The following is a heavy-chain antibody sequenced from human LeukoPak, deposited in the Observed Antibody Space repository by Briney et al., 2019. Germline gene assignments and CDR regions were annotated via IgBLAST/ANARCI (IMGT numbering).Heavy chain of an antibody. V-gene: IGHV4-59*08. CDR2: IYYSGST. CDR1: GGSISSHY. D-gene: IGHD5-12*01. J-gene: IGHJ4*02. CDR3: ARHLNSGYETAYFDY. Sequence: SETLSLTCTASGGSISSHYWSWIRQPPGKGLEWIGYIYYSGSTNYNPSLKSRVTISVDTSKNQFSLKLSSVTAADTAVYYCARHLNSGYETAYFDYWGQGTLVTVSS.